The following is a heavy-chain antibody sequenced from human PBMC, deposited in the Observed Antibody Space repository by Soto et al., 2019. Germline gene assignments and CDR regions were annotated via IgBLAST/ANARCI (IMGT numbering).Heavy chain of an antibody. CDR2: ISSSSSYI. J-gene: IGHJ6*02. D-gene: IGHD3-10*01. CDR1: GFTFSSYS. Sequence: LRRSCSASGFTFSSYSMNWVRQAPGKGLEWVSSISSSSSYIYYADSVKGRFTISRDNAKNSLYLQMNSLRAEDTAVYYCARDLRVVRGVIIKNYYYYGMDVWGQGTTVTVSS. V-gene: IGHV3-21*01. CDR3: ARDLRVVRGVIIKNYYYYGMDV.